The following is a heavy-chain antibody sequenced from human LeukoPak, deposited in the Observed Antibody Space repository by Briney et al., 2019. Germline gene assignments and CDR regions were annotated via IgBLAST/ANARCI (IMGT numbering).Heavy chain of an antibody. CDR1: EFTFSSYW. CDR2: IKPDGSED. V-gene: IGHV3-7*01. CDR3: TKGDSASKIDY. Sequence: GGSLRLSCAGSEFTFSSYWMSWVRQAPWKGLEWVAYIKPDGSEDYYVDSVKGRFTISRDNAESSLYLQMNSLRVEDTAVYYCTKGDSASKIDYWGQGTLVTVSS. J-gene: IGHJ4*02. D-gene: IGHD3-22*01.